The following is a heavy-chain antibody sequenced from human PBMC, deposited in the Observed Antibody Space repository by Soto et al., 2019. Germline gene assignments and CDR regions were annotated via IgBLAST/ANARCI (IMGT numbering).Heavy chain of an antibody. CDR3: AREGSTIKNYEYYYYGMDV. J-gene: IGHJ6*02. CDR2: MSPKTANT. V-gene: IGHV1-8*01. CDR1: GYTFTSYD. Sequence: ASVKVSCKASGYTFTSYDINWVRQTAGQGLEWMGWMSPKTANTGYAQKFQGRVTMTTDTSTSTAHMELRSLRSDDTAVYYCAREGSTIKNYEYYYYGMDVWGQGNTVTVSS. D-gene: IGHD5-12*01.